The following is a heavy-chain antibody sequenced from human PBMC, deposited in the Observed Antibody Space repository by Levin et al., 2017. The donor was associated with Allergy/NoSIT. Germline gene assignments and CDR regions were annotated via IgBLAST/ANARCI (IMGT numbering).Heavy chain of an antibody. CDR2: ISRSGSPI. J-gene: IGHJ4*02. CDR1: GFTFSDYS. D-gene: IGHD6-6*01. CDR3: ARGRGDIAARNYYYDY. V-gene: IGHV3-11*01. Sequence: GESLKISCAASGFTFSDYSMSWIRQAPGKGPEWVSFISRSGSPIDYADSVKGRFTISRDNAKNSLYLQMNSLRAEDTAVYYCARGRGDIAARNYYYDYWGQGTLVTVPS.